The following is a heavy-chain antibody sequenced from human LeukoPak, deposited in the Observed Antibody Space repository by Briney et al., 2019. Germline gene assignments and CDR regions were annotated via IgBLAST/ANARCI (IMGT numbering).Heavy chain of an antibody. CDR1: GGSISSYY. D-gene: IGHD5-24*01. CDR2: IYYSGST. CDR3: ARDRGEGLDY. V-gene: IGHV4-59*06. Sequence: SETLSLTCTVSGGSISSYYWSWIRQPPGKGLEWIGYIYYSGSTYYNPSLKSRVTISVDTSKNQFSLKLSSVTAADTAVYYCARDRGEGLDYWGQGTLVTVSS. J-gene: IGHJ4*02.